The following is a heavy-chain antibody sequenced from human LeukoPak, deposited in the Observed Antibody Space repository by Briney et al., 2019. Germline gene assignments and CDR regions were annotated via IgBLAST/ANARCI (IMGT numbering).Heavy chain of an antibody. J-gene: IGHJ5*02. CDR2: ISAYNGNT. D-gene: IGHD4-17*01. CDR1: VYTFTSYG. Sequence: ASVKVSCKASVYTFTSYGISWVRLAPGQGLEWMGWISAYNGNTNYAQKLQGRVTMTTDTSTSTAYMELRSLRSDDTAVYYCARAGPTGNWFDPWGQGTLVTVSS. V-gene: IGHV1-18*01. CDR3: ARAGPTGNWFDP.